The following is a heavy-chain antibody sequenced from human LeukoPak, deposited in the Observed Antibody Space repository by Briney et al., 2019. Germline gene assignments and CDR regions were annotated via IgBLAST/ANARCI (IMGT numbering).Heavy chain of an antibody. J-gene: IGHJ4*02. D-gene: IGHD2-2*01. Sequence: PSETLSLTCAVSGGSISSSNWWSWVRQPPGKGLEWIGEIYHSGSTNYNPSLKSRVTISVDKSKNQFSRKLSSVTAADTAVYYCARVVPAARTFDYWGQGTLVTVSS. CDR1: GGSISSSNW. V-gene: IGHV4-4*02. CDR3: ARVVPAARTFDY. CDR2: IYHSGST.